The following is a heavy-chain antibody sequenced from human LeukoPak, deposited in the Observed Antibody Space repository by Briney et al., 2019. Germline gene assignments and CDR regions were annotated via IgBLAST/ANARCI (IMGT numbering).Heavy chain of an antibody. J-gene: IGHJ4*02. D-gene: IGHD6-19*01. CDR1: GFTVSTNY. V-gene: IGHV3-53*01. Sequence: GGSLRLSCAASGFTVSTNYMSWVRQAPGKGLEWVSVIYSGGNTYYADSVKGRFTISRDNSKSTLYLQMNSLRAEDTAVYYCARVFGSGAVAAYFDYWGQGTLVTVSS. CDR3: ARVFGSGAVAAYFDY. CDR2: IYSGGNT.